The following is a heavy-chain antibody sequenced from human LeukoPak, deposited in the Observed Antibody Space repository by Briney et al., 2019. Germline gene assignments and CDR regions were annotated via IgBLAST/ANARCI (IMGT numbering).Heavy chain of an antibody. CDR2: IYYSGST. CDR1: GGSISGSSYY. D-gene: IGHD3-10*01. J-gene: IGHJ4*02. V-gene: IGHV4-39*01. Sequence: SETLSLTCTLSGGSISGSSYYWGWIRQPPGKGLEWIGSIYYSGSTYYNPSLKSRVTISVDTSKNQYALKLNSVTATDRAVYYCARPYGPWGQGTMVTVSS. CDR3: ARPYGP.